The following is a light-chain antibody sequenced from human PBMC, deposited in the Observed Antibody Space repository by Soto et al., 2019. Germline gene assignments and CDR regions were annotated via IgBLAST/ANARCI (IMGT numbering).Light chain of an antibody. CDR1: SSDVGGYNY. Sequence: QSALTQPASASGSPGQSVTISCTGASSDVGGYNYVSWYQQHPGKAPKLIIYEVSKRPSGVSDRFSGSKSGNTASLTVSGLQAEDEADYYCSSYACSNNKVFGGGTKLTVL. J-gene: IGLJ2*01. V-gene: IGLV2-8*01. CDR3: SSYACSNNKV. CDR2: EVS.